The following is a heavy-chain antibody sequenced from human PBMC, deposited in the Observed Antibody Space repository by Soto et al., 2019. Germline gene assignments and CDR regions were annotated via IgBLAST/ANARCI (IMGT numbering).Heavy chain of an antibody. V-gene: IGHV4-31*03. J-gene: IGHJ5*02. CDR2: IYYSGCT. CDR3: ARVTVTTPGPWFDP. D-gene: IGHD4-17*01. CDR1: GGSISSGGYY. Sequence: QVQLQESGPGLVKPSQTLSLTCTVSGGSISSGGYYWSWIRQHPGKGLEWIGYIYYSGCTYYNPSLKSRVTISVDTSKNQFSLKLSSVTAADTAVYYCARVTVTTPGPWFDPWGQGTLVTVSS.